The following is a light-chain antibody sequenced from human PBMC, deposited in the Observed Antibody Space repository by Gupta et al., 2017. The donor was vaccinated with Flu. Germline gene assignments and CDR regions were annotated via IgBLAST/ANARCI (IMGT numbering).Light chain of an antibody. CDR1: SSDVGGYKY. Sequence: SSDVGGYKYVSWYQHHPGKAPKLLIYEVTNRPSGVSIRFSGSKSGNTASLTIYGLQAEDEADYFCSSYTSRGTLVIFGGGTKLTVL. CDR3: SSYTSRGTLVI. V-gene: IGLV2-14*01. CDR2: EVT. J-gene: IGLJ2*01.